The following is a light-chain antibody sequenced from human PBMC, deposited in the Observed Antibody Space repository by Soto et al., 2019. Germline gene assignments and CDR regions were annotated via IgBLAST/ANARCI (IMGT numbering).Light chain of an antibody. CDR2: VGTGGIVG. V-gene: IGLV9-49*01. CDR1: SGYSNYK. Sequence: QPVLTQPPSASASLGASVTLTCTLSSGYSNYKVDWYQQRPGKGPRFVMRVGTGGIVGSKGDGIPDRFSVLGSGLNRYLTIKNIQEEDESDYHWWADHYSGSNFYVVFGGGTQLTVL. J-gene: IGLJ2*01. CDR3: WADHYSGSNFYVV.